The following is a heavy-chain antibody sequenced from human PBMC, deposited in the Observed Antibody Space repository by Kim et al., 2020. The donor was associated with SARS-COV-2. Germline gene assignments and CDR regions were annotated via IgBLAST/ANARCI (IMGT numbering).Heavy chain of an antibody. CDR3: AKDSAIRSLYYLDS. Sequence: GGSLRLSCAASGFNFEHYTMHWVRQPPGKGLEWVSLVNWSGDVTYYGDSVKGRFTISRDNSKNSLYLQMSSLTSEDTAIYYCAKDSAIRSLYYLDSWGQG. CDR2: VNWSGDVT. CDR1: GFNFEHYT. J-gene: IGHJ4*02. D-gene: IGHD4-17*01. V-gene: IGHV3-43*01.